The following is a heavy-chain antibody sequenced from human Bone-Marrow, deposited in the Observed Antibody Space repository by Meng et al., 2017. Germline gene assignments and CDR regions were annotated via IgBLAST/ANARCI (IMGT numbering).Heavy chain of an antibody. V-gene: IGHV1-24*01. J-gene: IGHJ4*02. CDR2: FEPEDGET. CDR1: GYTLTELS. CDR3: ATTVLRYFDWLLGTFDY. D-gene: IGHD3-9*01. Sequence: QGQLVQSGSELTEPGASLKDSSKVSGYTLTELSMHWVRQAPGKGLEWMGGFEPEDGETIYAQKFQGRVTMTEDTSTDTAYMELSSLRSEDTAVYYCATTVLRYFDWLLGTFDYWGQGTLVTVSS.